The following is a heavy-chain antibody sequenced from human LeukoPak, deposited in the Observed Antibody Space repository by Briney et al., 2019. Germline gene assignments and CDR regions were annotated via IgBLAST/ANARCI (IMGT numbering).Heavy chain of an antibody. D-gene: IGHD2-2*03. Sequence: GGSLRFSCAGSGFTCDGYGMSWVRQAPGMGLEWVSGIGGSDTRKYYADSVKGRLTISRDNSKNTLYLQMNTLRDEDTAVYYCAKDSHWLLFDAWGQGTLVTVSS. V-gene: IGHV3-23*01. CDR1: GFTCDGYG. CDR3: AKDSHWLLFDA. CDR2: IGGSDTRK. J-gene: IGHJ5*02.